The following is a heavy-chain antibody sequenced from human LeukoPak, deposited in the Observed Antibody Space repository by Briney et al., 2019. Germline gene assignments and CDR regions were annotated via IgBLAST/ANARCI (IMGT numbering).Heavy chain of an antibody. D-gene: IGHD6-13*01. Sequence: ASVKVSCKASGYTFTSYYMHWVRQAPGQGLEWMGIINPSGGSTSYAQKFQGRVTMTRDTSTSTVYMELSSLRSEDTAVYYCARDKRGGQQLVREYFDYWGQGTLVTVSS. J-gene: IGHJ4*02. CDR1: GYTFTSYY. V-gene: IGHV1-46*01. CDR3: ARDKRGGQQLVREYFDY. CDR2: INPSGGST.